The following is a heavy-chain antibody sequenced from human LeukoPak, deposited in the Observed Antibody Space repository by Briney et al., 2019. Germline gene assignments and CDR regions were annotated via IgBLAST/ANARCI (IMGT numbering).Heavy chain of an antibody. CDR2: IIPILGIA. CDR1: GGTFSSYA. V-gene: IGHV1-69*04. Sequence: GSSVKVSCKASGGTFSSYAISWVRQAPGQGLEWMGRIIPILGIANYAQKSQGRVTITADKSTSTAYRELSSLRSEDTAVYYCAREKLYYDILTGSIDYWGQGTLVTVSS. CDR3: AREKLYYDILTGSIDY. J-gene: IGHJ4*02. D-gene: IGHD3-9*01.